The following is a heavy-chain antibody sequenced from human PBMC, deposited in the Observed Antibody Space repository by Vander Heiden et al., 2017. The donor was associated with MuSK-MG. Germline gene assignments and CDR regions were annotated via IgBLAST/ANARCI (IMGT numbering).Heavy chain of an antibody. J-gene: IGHJ4*02. V-gene: IGHV1-2*02. CDR1: GYTFTGYY. Sequence: VQLLQSGAEVKKPGASVKLSCTASGYTFTGYYMHWVRQAPGQGLEWMGWINPNSGGTNYAQKFQGRVTMTRDTSISTAYMELSRLRSDDTAVYYCARWDIVVDSLDYWGQGTLVTVSS. CDR3: ARWDIVVDSLDY. CDR2: INPNSGGT. D-gene: IGHD2-2*01.